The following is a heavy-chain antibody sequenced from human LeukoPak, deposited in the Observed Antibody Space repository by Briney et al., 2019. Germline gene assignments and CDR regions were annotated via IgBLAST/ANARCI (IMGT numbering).Heavy chain of an antibody. V-gene: IGHV3-33*01. CDR2: VWYDGSNK. D-gene: IGHD3-10*01. Sequence: PGRSLRLSCTASGFTFSSYGMHWVRQAPGKGLEWVAVVWYDGSNKYYAASVKGRFTISRDNANNSLYLQINSLRAEDTAVYYCARDQFGDYGMDVWGQGTTVTVSS. CDR3: ARDQFGDYGMDV. CDR1: GFTFSSYG. J-gene: IGHJ6*02.